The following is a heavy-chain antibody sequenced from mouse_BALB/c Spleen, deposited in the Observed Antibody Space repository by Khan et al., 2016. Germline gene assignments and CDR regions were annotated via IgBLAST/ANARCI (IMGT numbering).Heavy chain of an antibody. V-gene: IGHV1-7*01. J-gene: IGHJ2*01. CDR3: AYYYGSSYY. CDR2: INPSTGYT. D-gene: IGHD1-1*01. CDR1: GYTFTSYW. Sequence: QMQLQQPGAELAKPGASVKMSCKASGYTFTSYWMHWVKQRPGQGLEWIGYINPSTGYTEYNQKFKDKATLTADKSSSTAYMQLSSLTSEDSAVYYCAYYYGSSYYWGQGTTLTVSA.